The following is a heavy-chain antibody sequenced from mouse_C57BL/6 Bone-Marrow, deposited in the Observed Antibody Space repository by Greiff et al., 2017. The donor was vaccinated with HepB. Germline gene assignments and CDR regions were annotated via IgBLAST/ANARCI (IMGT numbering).Heavy chain of an antibody. Sequence: QVQLKQSGPELVKPGASVKISCKASGYAFSSSWMNWVKQRPGKGLEWIGRIYPGDGDTNYNGKFKGKATLTADKSSSTAYMQLSSLTSEDSAVYFCARTILLRYWYFDVWGTGTTVTVSS. J-gene: IGHJ1*03. CDR3: ARTILLRYWYFDV. CDR1: GYAFSSSW. CDR2: IYPGDGDT. V-gene: IGHV1-82*01. D-gene: IGHD1-1*01.